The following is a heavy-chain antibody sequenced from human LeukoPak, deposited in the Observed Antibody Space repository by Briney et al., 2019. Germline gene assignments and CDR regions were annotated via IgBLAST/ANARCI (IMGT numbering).Heavy chain of an antibody. Sequence: PGASVTVSCKASGGTFSSYAISWVRQAPGQGLEWMGGIIPIFGTANYAQKFQGRVTITADESTSTAYMELSSLRSEDTAVYYCATGPPLGLVQTGDYYYYYMDVWGKGTTVTIS. CDR1: GGTFSSYA. D-gene: IGHD3/OR15-3a*01. CDR3: ATGPPLGLVQTGDYYYYYMDV. V-gene: IGHV1-69*13. J-gene: IGHJ6*03. CDR2: IIPIFGTA.